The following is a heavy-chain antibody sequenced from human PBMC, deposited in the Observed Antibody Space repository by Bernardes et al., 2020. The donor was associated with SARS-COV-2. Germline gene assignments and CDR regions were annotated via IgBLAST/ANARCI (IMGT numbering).Heavy chain of an antibody. Sequence: SLRLSCAASGFTFYTYGMHWVRQAPGKGLEWVAVIWYDGSNKYYADSVKGRFTISRDNSKNTLYLQMNSLRAEDTAVYYCARVWGVAVRGAFDIWGQGTMVTVSS. CDR3: ARVWGVAVRGAFDI. CDR2: IWYDGSNK. J-gene: IGHJ3*02. D-gene: IGHD2-15*01. V-gene: IGHV3-33*08. CDR1: GFTFYTYG.